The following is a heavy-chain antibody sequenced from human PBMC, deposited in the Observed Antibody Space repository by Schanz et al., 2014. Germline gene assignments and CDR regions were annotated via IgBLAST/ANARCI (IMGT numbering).Heavy chain of an antibody. V-gene: IGHV3-23*01. J-gene: IGHJ5*02. CDR3: ARGRVLES. Sequence: EVQLLESGGGLVQPGGSLRLSCAASGFTFSSYAMSWVRQAPGKGLEWVSALSEGGGGTHYADSVRGRFTISRDNAKNSLFLQMNSLRPEDTAVYYCARGRVLESWGQGTLVTVSS. D-gene: IGHD1-1*01. CDR1: GFTFSSYA. CDR2: LSEGGGGT.